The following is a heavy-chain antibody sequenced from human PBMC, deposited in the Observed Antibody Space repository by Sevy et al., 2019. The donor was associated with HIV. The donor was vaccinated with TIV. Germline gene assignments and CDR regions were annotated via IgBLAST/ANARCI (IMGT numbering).Heavy chain of an antibody. Sequence: GESVKISCAASGFTFRSYGMHWVRQAPGKGLEGVAVISNDGGSQYYADAVKGRFTISRDNSKNTVYLQMNSLRAEDTAVYYCAKDVSDGYNYFLDFWGQGALVTVSS. J-gene: IGHJ4*02. V-gene: IGHV3-30*18. CDR1: GFTFRSYG. CDR3: AKDVSDGYNYFLDF. CDR2: ISNDGGSQ. D-gene: IGHD5-12*01.